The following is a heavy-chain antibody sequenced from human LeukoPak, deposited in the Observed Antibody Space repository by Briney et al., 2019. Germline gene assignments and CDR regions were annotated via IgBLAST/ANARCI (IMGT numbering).Heavy chain of an antibody. J-gene: IGHJ4*02. CDR2: IYYSGST. V-gene: IGHV4-61*08. CDR1: GGSISSGDYY. Sequence: PSETLSLTCTVSGGSISSGDYYWSWIRQPPGKGLEWIGYIYYSGSTNYNPSLKSRVTISVDTSKNQFSLKLSSVTAADTAVYYCARAGTYYDFWSGYYRGKTYYFDYWGQGTLVTVSS. CDR3: ARAGTYYDFWSGYYRGKTYYFDY. D-gene: IGHD3-3*01.